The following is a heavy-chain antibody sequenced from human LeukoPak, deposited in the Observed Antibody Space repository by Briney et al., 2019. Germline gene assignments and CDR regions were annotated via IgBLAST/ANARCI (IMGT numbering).Heavy chain of an antibody. J-gene: IGHJ4*02. D-gene: IGHD6-19*01. Sequence: PSETLPLTCTVSGGSISSSSYYWGWIRQPPGKGLEWIGSIYYSGSTYYNPSLKSRVTISVDTSKNQFSLKLSSVTAADTAVYYCASKYSSGWYNPFDYWGQGTLVTVSS. CDR2: IYYSGST. V-gene: IGHV4-39*07. CDR3: ASKYSSGWYNPFDY. CDR1: GGSISSSSYY.